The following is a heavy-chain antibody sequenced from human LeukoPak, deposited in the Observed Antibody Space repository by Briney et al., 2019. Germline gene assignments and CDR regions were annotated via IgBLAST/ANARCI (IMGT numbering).Heavy chain of an antibody. Sequence: SVKVSCKASGGTFSSYAISWVRQAPGQGLEWMGGIIPIFGTANYAQKFQGRVTITADKSTSTAYMELSSLRSEDTAVYYCARDTSSSSEGYWSDPWGQGTLVTVSS. CDR1: GGTFSSYA. V-gene: IGHV1-69*06. CDR2: IIPIFGTA. D-gene: IGHD6-6*01. CDR3: ARDTSSSSEGYWSDP. J-gene: IGHJ5*02.